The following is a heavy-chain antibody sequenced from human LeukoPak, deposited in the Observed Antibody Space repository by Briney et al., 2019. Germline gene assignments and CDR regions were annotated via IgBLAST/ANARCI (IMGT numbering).Heavy chain of an antibody. D-gene: IGHD3-10*01. CDR2: ISSSSSTI. V-gene: IGHV3-48*01. CDR1: GFTFSSYS. Sequence: GGSLRLSCAASGFTFSSYSMNWVRQAPGKGLEWVSYISSSSSTIYYADSVEGRFTISRDNAKNSLYLQMNSLRAEDTAVYYCASRVGTHGVAFDIWGQGTMVTVSS. J-gene: IGHJ3*02. CDR3: ASRVGTHGVAFDI.